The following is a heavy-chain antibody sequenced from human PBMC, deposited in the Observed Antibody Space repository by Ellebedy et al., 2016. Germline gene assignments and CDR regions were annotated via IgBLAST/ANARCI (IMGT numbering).Heavy chain of an antibody. J-gene: IGHJ5*02. V-gene: IGHV1-69*13. D-gene: IGHD1-26*01. CDR3: AREGQSGSSYSGSYWFDP. CDR2: IIPIFGTA. CDR1: GGTFSSYA. Sequence: SVKVSXXAPGGTFSSYAISWVRQAPGQGLEWMGGIIPIFGTANYAQKFQGRVTITADESTSTAYMELSSLRSEDTAVYYCAREGQSGSSYSGSYWFDPWGQGTLVTVSS.